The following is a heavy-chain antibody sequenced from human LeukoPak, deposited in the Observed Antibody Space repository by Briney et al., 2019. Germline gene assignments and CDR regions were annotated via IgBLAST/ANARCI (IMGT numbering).Heavy chain of an antibody. Sequence: GESLKISCKGSGYSFSSYWIAWVRQMPGKGLEWMGVIYPRDSRTTYSPSFQDQVTISADKSISTAYLQWTSLKASDTAMYYCARRSSGYYFDDWGQGTLVTVSS. CDR1: GYSFSSYW. CDR2: IYPRDSRT. V-gene: IGHV5-51*01. J-gene: IGHJ4*02. CDR3: ARRSSGYYFDD. D-gene: IGHD3-22*01.